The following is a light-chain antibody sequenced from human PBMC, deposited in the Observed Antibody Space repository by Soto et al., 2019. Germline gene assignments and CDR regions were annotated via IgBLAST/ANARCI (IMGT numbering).Light chain of an antibody. CDR2: GAS. CDR3: HQRTNWAT. Sequence: EIVLTQSPATLSLSTGERATLSCRASQSVSNYLAWYQQKPRRAPMLLISGASSRATGIPDSFSCSASWTHFTLTITPVEPEDFSVYYCHQRTNWATFGPGTKLDIK. CDR1: QSVSNY. J-gene: IGKJ3*01. V-gene: IGKV3-11*01.